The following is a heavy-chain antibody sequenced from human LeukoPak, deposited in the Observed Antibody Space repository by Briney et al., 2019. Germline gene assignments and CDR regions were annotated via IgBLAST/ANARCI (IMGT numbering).Heavy chain of an antibody. CDR2: IIPIFATA. CDR3: ARDEGPYAFDI. V-gene: IGHV1-69*05. J-gene: IGHJ3*02. Sequence: ASVKVSCKASGGTFSSYAISWVRQAPGQGLEWMGGIIPIFATANYAQKFQGRVTITRDESTYTAYMELSSLRSDDTAVYYCARDEGPYAFDIWGQGTVVTVSS. CDR1: GGTFSSYA.